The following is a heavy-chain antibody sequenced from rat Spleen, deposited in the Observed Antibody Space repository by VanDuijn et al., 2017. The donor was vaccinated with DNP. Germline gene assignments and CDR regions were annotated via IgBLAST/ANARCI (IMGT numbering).Heavy chain of an antibody. D-gene: IGHD1-3*01. J-gene: IGHJ3*01. CDR1: GFTFNNYW. Sequence: EVQLVESGGDLVQPERSLKLSCVASGFTFNNYWMTWIRQVPGKGLEWVASIISSGGGTYYPDSVKGRFTISRDNVKNTLYLQMNSLRSEDTATYYCARAGSRYAMDTWGQGTLVTVSS. CDR2: IISSGGGT. CDR3: ARAGSRYAMDT. V-gene: IGHV5-31*01.